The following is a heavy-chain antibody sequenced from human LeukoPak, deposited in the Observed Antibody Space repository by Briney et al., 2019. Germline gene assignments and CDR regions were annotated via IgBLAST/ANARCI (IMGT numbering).Heavy chain of an antibody. Sequence: SETLSLTRAVSGGSISSSNWWSWVRQPPGKGREWIGGIYHSGSTNYNPSLKSRVTISVDKSKNQFSLKLSSVTAADTAVYYCARDPRYSSSWYLLDYYYYGMDVWGQGTTVTVSS. CDR3: ARDPRYSSSWYLLDYYYYGMDV. V-gene: IGHV4-4*02. CDR1: GGSISSSNW. CDR2: IYHSGST. J-gene: IGHJ6*02. D-gene: IGHD6-13*01.